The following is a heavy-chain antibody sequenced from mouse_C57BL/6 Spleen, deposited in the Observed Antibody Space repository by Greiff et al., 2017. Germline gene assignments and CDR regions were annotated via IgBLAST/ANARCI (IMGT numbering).Heavy chain of an antibody. D-gene: IGHD2-5*01. CDR2: INPGSGGT. Sequence: QVQLQQSGAELVRPGTSVKVSCKASGYAFTNYLIEWVKQRPGQGLEWIGVINPGSGGTNYNEKFKGKATLTADKSSSTAYMQLSSLTSEDSAVYVCARRGDSKGFDYWGQGTTLTVSS. J-gene: IGHJ2*01. CDR3: ARRGDSKGFDY. CDR1: GYAFTNYL. V-gene: IGHV1-54*01.